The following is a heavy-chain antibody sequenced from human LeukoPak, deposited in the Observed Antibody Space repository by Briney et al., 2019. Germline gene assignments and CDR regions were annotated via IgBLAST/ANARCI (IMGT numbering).Heavy chain of an antibody. Sequence: GGSLRLSCAASGFTFSSSAMSWVRQAPGKGLEWVSAISNNGGYTYYADSVQGRFTISRDNSKSTLCLQMNSLRAEDTAVYYCARYLWSGNFFVFDSWGQETLVTVSS. J-gene: IGHJ4*02. CDR1: GFTFSSSA. V-gene: IGHV3-23*01. D-gene: IGHD2-21*01. CDR3: ARYLWSGNFFVFDS. CDR2: ISNNGGYT.